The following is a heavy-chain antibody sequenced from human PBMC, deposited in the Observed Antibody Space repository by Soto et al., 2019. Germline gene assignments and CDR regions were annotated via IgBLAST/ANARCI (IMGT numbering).Heavy chain of an antibody. CDR1: GFTFSDYY. J-gene: IGHJ4*02. CDR3: ARDRYCGGDCYSPDY. CDR2: ISSSGSTI. Sequence: GGSLRLSCAASGFTFSDYYMSWIRQAPGKGLEWVSYISSSGSTIYYADSVKGRFTISRDNAKNSLYLQMNSLRAEDTAVYYCARDRYCGGDCYSPDYWGQGTLVTVSS. D-gene: IGHD2-21*02. V-gene: IGHV3-11*01.